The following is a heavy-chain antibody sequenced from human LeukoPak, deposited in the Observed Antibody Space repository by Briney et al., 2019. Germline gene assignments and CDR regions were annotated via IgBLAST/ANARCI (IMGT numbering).Heavy chain of an antibody. CDR3: ARYGKEGYSSGGSCYSDHPYYYYYYYMDV. Sequence: SETLSLTRSISDDSINNDRYFGAWIRQPPGKGLEWIACINYRGSTYYNPSRKTRVTISVHTSKNQCSLKLSSVTAADTAVYYCARYGKEGYSSGGSCYSDHPYYYYYYYMDVWGKGTTVTVSS. V-gene: IGHV4-39*07. J-gene: IGHJ6*03. CDR2: INYRGST. D-gene: IGHD2-15*01. CDR1: DDSINNDRYF.